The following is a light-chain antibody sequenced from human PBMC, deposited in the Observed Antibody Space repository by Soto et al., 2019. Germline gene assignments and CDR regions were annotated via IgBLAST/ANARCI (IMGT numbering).Light chain of an antibody. CDR2: EVT. CDR3: SSYTSSSPWV. V-gene: IGLV2-14*01. J-gene: IGLJ3*02. Sequence: QSVLTQPASVSGSPGQSITISCTGTSSDVGAYNYVSWYQQYPGKAPKLIIYEVTNRPSGVSNRFSGSKSGNTASLTISGLQAEDEANYYCSSYTSSSPWVFGGGTQLTVL. CDR1: SSDVGAYNY.